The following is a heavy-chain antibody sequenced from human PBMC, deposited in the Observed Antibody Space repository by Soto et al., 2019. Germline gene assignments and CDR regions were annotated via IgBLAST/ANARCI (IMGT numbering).Heavy chain of an antibody. Sequence: QVQLVESGGGVVQPGRSLRLSCAASGFTFSDYSMHWVRQAPGKGLEWVAVISYDGSNKYYADSVKGRFTISRDNSKNTLYLQMDNLRADDTALYYCAREQSRLDYWGQGTLVTVSS. CDR3: AREQSRLDY. J-gene: IGHJ4*02. CDR1: GFTFSDYS. CDR2: ISYDGSNK. D-gene: IGHD6-19*01. V-gene: IGHV3-30-3*01.